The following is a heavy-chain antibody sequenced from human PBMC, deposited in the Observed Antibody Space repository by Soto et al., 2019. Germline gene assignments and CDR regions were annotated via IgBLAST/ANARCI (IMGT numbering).Heavy chain of an antibody. Sequence: GASVKVSGKASGGTFSSYAISWVRQAPGQGLEWMGGIIPIFGTANYAQKFQGRVTITADESTSTAYMELSSLRSEDTAVYYCARGSSSSGFFDYWGQGTLVTVSS. J-gene: IGHJ4*02. D-gene: IGHD6-6*01. V-gene: IGHV1-69*13. CDR2: IIPIFGTA. CDR1: GGTFSSYA. CDR3: ARGSSSSGFFDY.